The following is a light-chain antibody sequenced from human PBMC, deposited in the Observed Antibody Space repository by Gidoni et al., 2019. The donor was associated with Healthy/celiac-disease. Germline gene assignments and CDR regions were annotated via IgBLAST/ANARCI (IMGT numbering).Light chain of an antibody. CDR2: AAS. V-gene: IGKV1-39*01. Sequence: DIQMTQSPSSLSASVGDRVTTTCRASQSISSYLNWYQQKPGKAPKRLIYAASSLQSGVPSRFSGSGSGTDFTLTISSLQPEDFATYYCQQSYSTLSFGGGTKVEIK. CDR1: QSISSY. CDR3: QQSYSTLS. J-gene: IGKJ4*01.